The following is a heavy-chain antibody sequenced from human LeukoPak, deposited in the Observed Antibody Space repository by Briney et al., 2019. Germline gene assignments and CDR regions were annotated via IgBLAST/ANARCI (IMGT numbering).Heavy chain of an antibody. CDR3: ARSTSGTFDY. J-gene: IGHJ4*02. V-gene: IGHV3-33*01. CDR2: IRPDGSHI. D-gene: IGHD6-13*01. CDR1: GFSFSTFV. Sequence: PGSSLRLSCAASGFSFSTFVMHWVRQAPGKGLEWVAVIRPDGSHISYVDPVKGRFTISRDNDKRLLYLQMDSLRAGDTAIYYCARSTSGTFDYWGQGMLVTVSS.